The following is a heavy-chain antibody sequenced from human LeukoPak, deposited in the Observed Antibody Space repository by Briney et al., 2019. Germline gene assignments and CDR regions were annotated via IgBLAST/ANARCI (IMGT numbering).Heavy chain of an antibody. V-gene: IGHV3-15*01. Sequence: GGSLRLSCAASGFTFSNAWMSWVRQAPGKGLEWVGRIKSKTDGGTTDYAAPVKGRFTISRDDSKNTLYLQMNSLKTEDTAVYYWTTAQIVVVAATTSKYFDYWGQGTLVTVSS. CDR2: IKSKTDGGTT. J-gene: IGHJ4*02. CDR3: TTAQIVVVAATTSKYFDY. D-gene: IGHD2-15*01. CDR1: GFTFSNAW.